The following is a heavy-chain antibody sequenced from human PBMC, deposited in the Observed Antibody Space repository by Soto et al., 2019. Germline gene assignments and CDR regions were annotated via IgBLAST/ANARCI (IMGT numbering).Heavy chain of an antibody. CDR2: MNPNSGNT. D-gene: IGHD3-16*01. CDR3: ATKLRGEVYYYGMDV. CDR1: GYTFTSYD. J-gene: IGHJ6*02. V-gene: IGHV1-8*01. Sequence: QVQLVQSGAEVKKPGASVKVSCKASGYTFTSYDINWVRQATGQGLEWMGWMNPNSGNTGYAQKFQGRVTMTRNTSISTAYIELSSLRSEDTAVYYCATKLRGEVYYYGMDVWGQGTTVTVSS.